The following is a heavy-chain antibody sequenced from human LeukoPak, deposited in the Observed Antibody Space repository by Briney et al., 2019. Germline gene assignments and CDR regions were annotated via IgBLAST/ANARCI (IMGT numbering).Heavy chain of an antibody. D-gene: IGHD1-26*01. J-gene: IGHJ4*02. CDR1: GYTFGDYG. CDR2: LNRNGDIT. CDR3: ARKGLGGELGGFDS. Sequence: GGSLRLSCAASGYTFGDYGMSWVRQVPGKGLKWVSGLNRNGDITGYADFVQGRFTISRDNAKNSLYLQMNSLRVEDTALYYCARKGLGGELGGFDSWGQGTLVTVSS. V-gene: IGHV3-20*04.